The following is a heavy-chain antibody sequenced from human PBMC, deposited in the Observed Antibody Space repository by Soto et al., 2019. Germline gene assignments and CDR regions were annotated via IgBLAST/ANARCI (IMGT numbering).Heavy chain of an antibody. Sequence: ASVKVSCKASGYTFTGYYMPWVRPAPGQGLELMVCINPNSGRPNYAQKFQGWVTMTRDTSIGTDYMELSRLRSDDTAVYYCARGMSPAADAFDIGGQGTMVTVSS. V-gene: IGHV1-2*04. D-gene: IGHD2-2*01. CDR1: GYTFTGYY. J-gene: IGHJ3*02. CDR2: INPNSGRP. CDR3: ARGMSPAADAFDI.